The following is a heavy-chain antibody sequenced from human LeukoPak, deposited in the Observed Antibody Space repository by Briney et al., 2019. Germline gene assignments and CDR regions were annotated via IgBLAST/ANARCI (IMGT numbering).Heavy chain of an antibody. CDR2: IHYSGNT. CDR1: GGSVSGYY. CDR3: ARGSGAVVVVPAAIPFDY. Sequence: SETLSLTCDVSGGSVSGYYWSWIRQPPGKGLEWIGYIHYSGNTNYNSSLRGRVTLSVDTSKNQLSLKLSSVTPADTAVYYCARGSGAVVVVPAAIPFDYWGQGTLVTVSS. V-gene: IGHV4-59*02. D-gene: IGHD2-2*02. J-gene: IGHJ4*02.